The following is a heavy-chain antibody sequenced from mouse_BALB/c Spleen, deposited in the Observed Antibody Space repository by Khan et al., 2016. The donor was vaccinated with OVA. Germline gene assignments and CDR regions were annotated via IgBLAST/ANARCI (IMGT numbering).Heavy chain of an antibody. J-gene: IGHJ3*01. Sequence: QVQLQQSGAELARPGASVKLSCKASGYSFTDYYINWVKQRTGQGLEWIGEISPGSGDTYYNEKFKGKATLTADKSSSTAYMQLSSLTSEASAVYCVARRNYVGYTFAYGGQGTLVPVSA. CDR1: GYSFTDYY. CDR3: ARRNYVGYTFAY. D-gene: IGHD1-2*01. V-gene: IGHV1-77*01. CDR2: ISPGSGDT.